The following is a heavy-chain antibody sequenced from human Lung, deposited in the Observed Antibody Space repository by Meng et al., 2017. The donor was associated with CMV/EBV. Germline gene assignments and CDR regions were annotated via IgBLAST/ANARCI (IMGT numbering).Heavy chain of an antibody. D-gene: IGHD6-19*01. CDR2: IKQDGSEK. Sequence: GESLKISCAASGFTFSSYWMSWVRQAPGKGLEWVANIKQDGSEKYYVDSVKGRFTISRDNAKNSLYLQMNSLRADDTAVYYCAKDRTAYSSGWYGYYGMDVXGQGXTVTVSS. CDR3: AKDRTAYSSGWYGYYGMDV. J-gene: IGHJ6*02. V-gene: IGHV3-7*04. CDR1: GFTFSSYW.